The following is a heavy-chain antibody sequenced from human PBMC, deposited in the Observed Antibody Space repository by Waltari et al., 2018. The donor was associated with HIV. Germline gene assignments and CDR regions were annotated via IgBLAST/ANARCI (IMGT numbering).Heavy chain of an antibody. Sequence: QVQLVQSGAEVTKPGASVTVSCKASGYNFTSYGVHCVLQAPGQRPEWMAWVNPGNGNTKYSRKFQDRLTVTRDESAETAYMVLTSLTSEETAVYYCVRGPSCSGGTCYSLFDYWGQGTLVSVSS. D-gene: IGHD2-15*01. CDR3: VRGPSCSGGTCYSLFDY. CDR2: VNPGNGNT. CDR1: GYNFTSYG. V-gene: IGHV1-3*01. J-gene: IGHJ4*02.